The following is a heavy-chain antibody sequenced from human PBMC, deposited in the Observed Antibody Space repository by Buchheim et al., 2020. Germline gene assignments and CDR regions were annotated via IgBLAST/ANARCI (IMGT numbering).Heavy chain of an antibody. V-gene: IGHV4-31*03. J-gene: IGHJ6*03. CDR3: ARGGYCGGGCFSGSNYMDV. D-gene: IGHD2-15*01. Sequence: QVQLQESGPGLVQPSQTLSLTCSVSGGSISSGGYYWSWIRQPPGKGLEWIGEINPSGGTKYNPSLKSRVAIQVDTSKNQFSLELSSVTAADTAVYYCARGGYCGGGCFSGSNYMDVLDKGTT. CDR1: GGSISSGGYY. CDR2: INPSGGT.